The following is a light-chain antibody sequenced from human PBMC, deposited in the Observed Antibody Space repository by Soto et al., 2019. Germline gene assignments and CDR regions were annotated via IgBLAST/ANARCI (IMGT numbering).Light chain of an antibody. CDR3: TSSTSSSTQV. CDR2: EVS. Sequence: QSALTQPASVSGSPGQSITISCTGTSSDVGGYNYVSWYQQHPGKAPKLMIYEVSNRPSGVSNRFSGSKSANTASLTIAGLQAEDEADYYCTSSTSSSTQVFGGGTKVAVL. J-gene: IGLJ3*02. CDR1: SSDVGGYNY. V-gene: IGLV2-14*01.